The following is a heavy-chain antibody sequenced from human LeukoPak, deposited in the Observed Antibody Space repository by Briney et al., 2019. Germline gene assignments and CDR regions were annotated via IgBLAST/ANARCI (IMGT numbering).Heavy chain of an antibody. D-gene: IGHD6-13*01. CDR1: GLTFSSYA. J-gene: IGHJ6*03. CDR2: ISYDGSNK. Sequence: GGSLRLSCAASGLTFSSYAMHWVRQAPGKGLEWVAVISYDGSNKYYADSVKGRFTISRDNSKNTLYLQMNSLRAEDTAVYYCARTAIAAAGPLVYYYMDVWGKGTTVTVSS. CDR3: ARTAIAAAGPLVYYYMDV. V-gene: IGHV3-30*01.